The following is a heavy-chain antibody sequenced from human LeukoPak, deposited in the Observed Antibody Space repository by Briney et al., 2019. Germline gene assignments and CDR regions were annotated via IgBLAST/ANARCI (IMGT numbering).Heavy chain of an antibody. CDR2: INHNGNVN. Sequence: GGSLRLSCAASGFTFSSYWMYWARQAPGKGLEWVASINHNGNVNYYVDSVKGRFTISRDNAKNSLYLQMSNLRAEDTAVYFCARGGGLDVWGQGASVTVSS. V-gene: IGHV3-7*03. D-gene: IGHD3-16*01. J-gene: IGHJ6*02. CDR3: ARGGGLDV. CDR1: GFTFSSYW.